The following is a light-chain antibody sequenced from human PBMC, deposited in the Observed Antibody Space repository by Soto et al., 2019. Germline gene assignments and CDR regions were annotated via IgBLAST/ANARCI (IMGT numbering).Light chain of an antibody. J-gene: IGKJ4*01. Sequence: EIVLTQSPGTLSLSPGDRATLSCRASQSVSSSYLAWYQQKPGQAPGLLIYGASSRATGIPDRFSGSGSGTDFTLTISRLEPEDFAVYYCQQYNDWPPLTFGGGTKVEI. CDR3: QQYNDWPPLT. CDR2: GAS. V-gene: IGKV3-20*01. CDR1: QSVSSSY.